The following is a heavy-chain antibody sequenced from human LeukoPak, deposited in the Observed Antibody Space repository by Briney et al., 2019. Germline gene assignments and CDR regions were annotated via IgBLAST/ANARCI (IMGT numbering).Heavy chain of an antibody. D-gene: IGHD3-22*01. CDR2: ISGSGGTT. CDR1: GFTFSSYG. V-gene: IGHV3-23*01. Sequence: GGSLRLSCAASGFTFSSYGMSWVRQAPGKGLECVSGISGSGGTTYYADSVKGRFTISRDNSKNTLYLQMNSLRAEDTALYYCAKAYYYDSSGPSRFDYWGQGTLVTVSS. J-gene: IGHJ4*02. CDR3: AKAYYYDSSGPSRFDY.